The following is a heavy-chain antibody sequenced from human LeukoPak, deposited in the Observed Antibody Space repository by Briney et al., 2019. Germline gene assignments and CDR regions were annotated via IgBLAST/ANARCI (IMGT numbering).Heavy chain of an antibody. J-gene: IGHJ4*02. CDR3: AKAHLNWNPQILFDY. V-gene: IGHV3-23*01. CDR1: GFTFSSYA. D-gene: IGHD1-20*01. Sequence: EGSLRLSCAASGFTFSSYAMSWVRQAPGKGLEWVSAISGSGGSTYYADSVKGRFTISRDNSKNTLYLQMNSLRAEDTAVYYCAKAHLNWNPQILFDYWGQGTLVTVSS. CDR2: ISGSGGST.